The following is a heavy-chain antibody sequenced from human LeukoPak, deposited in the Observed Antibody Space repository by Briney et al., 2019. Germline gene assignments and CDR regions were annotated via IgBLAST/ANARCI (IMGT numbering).Heavy chain of an antibody. D-gene: IGHD4-11*01. CDR2: ISGGST. CDR1: GFTVSSNE. J-gene: IGHJ4*02. V-gene: IGHV3-38-3*01. Sequence: GGSLRLSCAASGFTVSSNEMSWVRQAPGKGLEWVSSISGGSTYYADSVKGRFTISRDNSKNTLYLQMNSLRAEDTAVYYCRGWGDYSNYHDYWGQGTLVTVSS. CDR3: RGWGDYSNYHDY.